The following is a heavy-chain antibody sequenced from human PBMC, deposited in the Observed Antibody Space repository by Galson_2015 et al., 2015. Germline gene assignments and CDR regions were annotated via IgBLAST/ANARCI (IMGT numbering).Heavy chain of an antibody. J-gene: IGHJ4*02. Sequence: SLRLSCAASGFTFSSYWMHWVRQVPGKGLVWVSRTNTDGGGTTYADSVKGRFTISRDNAKNTLYLQMNSLRVEDTAVYYCARAGILAGYYRNREGFFDSWGQGTLVTVSS. CDR1: GFTFSSYW. CDR2: TNTDGGGT. CDR3: ARAGILAGYYRNREGFFDS. D-gene: IGHD3-9*01. V-gene: IGHV3-74*01.